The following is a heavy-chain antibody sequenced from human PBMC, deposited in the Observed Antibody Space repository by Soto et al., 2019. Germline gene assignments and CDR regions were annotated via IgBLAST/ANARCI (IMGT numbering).Heavy chain of an antibody. Sequence: SETLSLTCAVYGGSFSGYYWSWIRQPPGKGLEWIGEINHSGSTNYNPSLKSRVTISVDTSKNQFSLKLSSVTAADTAVYYCARARIQRGYSAINKTNRSYYFDYWGQGTLVTVSS. CDR3: ARARIQRGYSAINKTNRSYYFDY. D-gene: IGHD5-12*01. V-gene: IGHV4-34*01. CDR2: INHSGST. CDR1: GGSFSGYY. J-gene: IGHJ4*02.